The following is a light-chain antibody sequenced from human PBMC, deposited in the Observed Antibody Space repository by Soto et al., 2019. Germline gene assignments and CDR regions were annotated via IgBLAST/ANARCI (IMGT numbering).Light chain of an antibody. CDR2: DVS. CDR1: SSDVGGYNY. V-gene: IGLV2-14*03. Sequence: QSVLTQPASVSGSPGQSITISCTGTSSDVGGYNYVSWYQQHPGKAPKLMIYDVSNRPSGVSDRFSGSKSGNTASLAISGLQPEDEADYYCSSFTCTNTRIFGGGTKLTVL. CDR3: SSFTCTNTRI. J-gene: IGLJ2*01.